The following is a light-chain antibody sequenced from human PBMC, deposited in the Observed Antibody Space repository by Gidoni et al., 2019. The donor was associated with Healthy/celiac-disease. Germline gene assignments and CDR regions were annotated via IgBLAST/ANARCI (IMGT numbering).Light chain of an antibody. Sequence: DIVMTQSPDPLAVALGERATINCKSSQSVVYSSNNKNYLAWYQKKPGQPPKLPIYWASTRESGVPDRFSGSGSGTDFTLTISSLQAEDVAVYYCQQYYSTPRTFGQGTKVEIK. J-gene: IGKJ1*01. V-gene: IGKV4-1*01. CDR3: QQYYSTPRT. CDR1: QSVVYSSNNKNY. CDR2: WAS.